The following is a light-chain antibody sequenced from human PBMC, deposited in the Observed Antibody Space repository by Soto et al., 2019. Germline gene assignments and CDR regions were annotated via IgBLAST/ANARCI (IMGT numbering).Light chain of an antibody. CDR2: AAS. CDR3: QKYNGAPWT. CDR1: QGIKNY. Sequence: DIQMTQSPSSLSASVGDRVTIACRATQGIKNYLVWYQQKPGKDPKLLISAASTLQSGVPSRFSGSGSGTDFTLTISSLQPEDFATYYCQKYNGAPWTFGQGTTV. V-gene: IGKV1-27*01. J-gene: IGKJ1*01.